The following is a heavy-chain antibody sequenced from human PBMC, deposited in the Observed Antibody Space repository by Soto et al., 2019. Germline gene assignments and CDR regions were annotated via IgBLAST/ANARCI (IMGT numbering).Heavy chain of an antibody. J-gene: IGHJ5*02. CDR2: VTGSGGQI. V-gene: IGHV3-23*01. D-gene: IGHD2-21*01. CDR1: GFTISTFA. CDR3: AKDAVYKDGLWLMDS. Sequence: GGSLRLSCAASGFTISTFAMTWVRQAPGKGLECVSGVTGSGGQIHYADSVKGRFTISKDNSKNTLYLQMSNLREEDTALYYCAKDAVYKDGLWLMDSWGQGTLVTVSS.